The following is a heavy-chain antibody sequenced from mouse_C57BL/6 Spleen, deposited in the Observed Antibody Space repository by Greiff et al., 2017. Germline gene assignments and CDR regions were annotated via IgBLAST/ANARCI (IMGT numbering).Heavy chain of an antibody. CDR1: GYTFTSYW. Sequence: VQLQQPGAELVKPGASVKMSCKASGYTFTSYWITWVKQRPGQGLEWIGDLYPGSGSTNYNEKFKSKATLTVDTSSSTAYMQLSSLTSEDSAVYYCARWGGSDWYFDVWGTGTTVTVSS. V-gene: IGHV1-55*01. J-gene: IGHJ1*03. CDR3: ARWGGSDWYFDV. D-gene: IGHD3-1*01. CDR2: LYPGSGST.